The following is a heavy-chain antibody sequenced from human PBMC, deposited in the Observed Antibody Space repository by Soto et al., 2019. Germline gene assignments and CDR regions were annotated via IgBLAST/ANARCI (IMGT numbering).Heavy chain of an antibody. V-gene: IGHV3-33*01. D-gene: IGHD6-19*01. CDR3: AGDPLVKQWLFTLDY. CDR1: GFTFSSYG. Sequence: GGSLRLSCAASGFTFSSYGMHWVRQAPGKGLEWVAVIWYDGSNKYYADSVKGRFTISRDNSKNTLYLQMNSLRAEDTAVYYCAGDPLVKQWLFTLDYWGQGTLVTVSS. CDR2: IWYDGSNK. J-gene: IGHJ4*02.